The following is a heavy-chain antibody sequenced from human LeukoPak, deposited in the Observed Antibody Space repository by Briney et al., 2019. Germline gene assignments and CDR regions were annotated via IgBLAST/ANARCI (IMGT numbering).Heavy chain of an antibody. CDR2: ISYSGST. CDR3: ARERSMVRGVSWFDP. J-gene: IGHJ5*02. D-gene: IGHD3-10*01. Sequence: SVTLSLTCTVSGGSISNYYWSWIRQPPGKGREWIGYISYSGSTNYNPSLKSRVTISVDTSKNQFSLKLSSVTAADTAVYYCARERSMVRGVSWFDPWGQGTLVTVSS. CDR1: GGSISNYY. V-gene: IGHV4-59*01.